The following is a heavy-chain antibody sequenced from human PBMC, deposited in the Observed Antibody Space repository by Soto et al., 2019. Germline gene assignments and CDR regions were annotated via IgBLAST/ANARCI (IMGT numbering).Heavy chain of an antibody. CDR2: MSYDGSK. Sequence: PVGSLRLSCAAAGFTFSSYGMHWVRQAPGTGLEWVAVMSYDGSKYYADTVKGRFTISRDNSKNTLYLRINSLRPEDTAVYYCAKDFTPWFGDYFYYYYGMDVWGQGTTVTVSS. CDR1: GFTFSSYG. D-gene: IGHD4-17*01. J-gene: IGHJ6*02. CDR3: AKDFTPWFGDYFYYYYGMDV. V-gene: IGHV3-30*18.